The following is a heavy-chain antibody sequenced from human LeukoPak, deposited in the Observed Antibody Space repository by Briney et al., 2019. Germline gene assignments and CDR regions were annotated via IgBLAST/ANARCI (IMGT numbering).Heavy chain of an antibody. CDR2: INHSGST. Sequence: SETLSLTCAVYGGSFSGYYWSWIRQPPGKGLEWIGEINHSGSTNYNPSLKSRVTISVDTSKNQFSLKLSSVTAADTAVYYCARYYDSSGYYRDPFDYWGQGTLVTVSS. CDR1: GGSFSGYY. V-gene: IGHV4-34*01. D-gene: IGHD3-22*01. CDR3: ARYYDSSGYYRDPFDY. J-gene: IGHJ4*02.